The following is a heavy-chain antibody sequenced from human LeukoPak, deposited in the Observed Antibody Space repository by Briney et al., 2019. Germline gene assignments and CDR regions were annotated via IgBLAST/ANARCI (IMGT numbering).Heavy chain of an antibody. J-gene: IGHJ4*02. CDR3: ARDLLYCIAAAGTEGDY. CDR2: INPNSGGT. CDR1: GYTFTGYY. D-gene: IGHD6-13*01. V-gene: IGHV1-2*06. Sequence: ASVKVSCKASGYTFTGYYMHWVRQAPGQGLEWMGRINPNSGGTNYAQKFQGRVTMTRDTSISTAYMELSRLRSDDTAVYYCARDLLYCIAAAGTEGDYWGQGTLVTVSS.